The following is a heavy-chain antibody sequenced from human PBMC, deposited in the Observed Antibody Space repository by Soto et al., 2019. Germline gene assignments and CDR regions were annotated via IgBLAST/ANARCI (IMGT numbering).Heavy chain of an antibody. J-gene: IGHJ5*02. V-gene: IGHV3-30*18. CDR3: AKASELGFNWFDP. D-gene: IGHD7-27*01. Sequence: PGGSLRLSCAASGFTFSSYGMHWVRQAPGKGLEWVAVISYDGSNKYYADSVKDRFTISRDNSKNTLYLQMNSLRAEDTAVYYCAKASELGFNWFDPWGHGTLATVSS. CDR2: ISYDGSNK. CDR1: GFTFSSYG.